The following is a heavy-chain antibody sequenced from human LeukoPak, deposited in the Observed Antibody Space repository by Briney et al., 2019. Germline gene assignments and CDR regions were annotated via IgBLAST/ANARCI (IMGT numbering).Heavy chain of an antibody. Sequence: GGSLRLSCAASGFTLSSYSMNWVRQAPGKGLEWDSSISRSSAYIYYADSVKGRFTISRDNAKNSLYLQMNSLRAEDTAVYYCARDGGGYRFYNWFDPWGQGTLVTVSS. CDR1: GFTLSSYS. D-gene: IGHD5-12*01. CDR3: ARDGGGYRFYNWFDP. J-gene: IGHJ5*02. CDR2: ISRSSAYI. V-gene: IGHV3-21*01.